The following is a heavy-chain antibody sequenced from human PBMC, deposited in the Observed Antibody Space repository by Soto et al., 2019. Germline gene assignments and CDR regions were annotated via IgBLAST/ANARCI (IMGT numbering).Heavy chain of an antibody. CDR2: IYNTRST. CDR3: ATEYSNSPEAFDF. J-gene: IGHJ4*02. D-gene: IGHD6-6*01. CDR1: GVSVNSDNYY. Sequence: SETLSLTCTVSGVSVNSDNYYWSWIRQPPGKGLEWIGHIYNTRSTTYNPSLKSRVTISLDTSRNHFSLSLNSVTAADTAVFYCATEYSNSPEAFDFWGRGTLVTVSS. V-gene: IGHV4-61*03.